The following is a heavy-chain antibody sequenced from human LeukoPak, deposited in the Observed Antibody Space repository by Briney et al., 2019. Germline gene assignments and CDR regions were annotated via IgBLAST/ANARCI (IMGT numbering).Heavy chain of an antibody. D-gene: IGHD2-2*01. CDR1: GFTFSDYY. V-gene: IGHV3-11*06. J-gene: IGHJ6*02. CDR3: ARDAGTLGYCSSTSCYADYYYYGMDV. Sequence: GGSLRLSCAASGFTFSDYYMSWIRQVPGKGLEWVSYISSSSSYTNYADSVKGRFTISRDNAKNSLYLQMNSLRAEDTAVYYCARDAGTLGYCSSTSCYADYYYYGMDVWGQGTTVTVSS. CDR2: ISSSSSYT.